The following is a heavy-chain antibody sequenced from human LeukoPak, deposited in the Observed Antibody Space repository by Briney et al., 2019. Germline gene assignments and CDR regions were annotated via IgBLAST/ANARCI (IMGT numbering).Heavy chain of an antibody. V-gene: IGHV3-48*03. Sequence: GGSLRLSCAASGFTFSSYEMNWVRQALGKGLEWVSYISSSGSTIYYADSVKGRFTISRDNAKNSLYLQMNSLRAEDTAVYYCARNGDSSGYPTPNWFDPWGQGTLVTVSS. J-gene: IGHJ5*02. D-gene: IGHD3-22*01. CDR1: GFTFSSYE. CDR2: ISSSGSTI. CDR3: ARNGDSSGYPTPNWFDP.